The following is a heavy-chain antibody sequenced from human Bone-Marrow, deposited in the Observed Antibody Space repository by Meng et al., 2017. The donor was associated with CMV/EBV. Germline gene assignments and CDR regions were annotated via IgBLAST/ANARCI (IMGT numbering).Heavy chain of an antibody. V-gene: IGHV1-69*05. Sequence: QRRQSGPEVKKRGPSVKCSCQPSGGPLTSFAISWARQAAGSGLEWMAGIIPIFGTGNYAQKSQGRVIISPDDSTSNAYMELSSLRSEATAVYYCASDTIVGPIFWFDHWGQGTLVTVSS. D-gene: IGHD1-26*01. CDR2: IIPIFGTG. CDR1: GGPLTSFA. CDR3: ASDTIVGPIFWFDH. J-gene: IGHJ5*02.